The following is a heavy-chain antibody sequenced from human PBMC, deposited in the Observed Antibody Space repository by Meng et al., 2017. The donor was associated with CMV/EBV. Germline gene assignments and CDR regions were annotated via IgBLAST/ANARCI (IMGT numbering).Heavy chain of an antibody. Sequence: GGSLRLSCAASGFTFSSYWMHWVRQAPGKGLVWVSRINSDGSSTSYADSVKGRFTISRDNAKNTLYLQMNSLRPEDTAVYYCAKDAPSYGVSPSYYYYGMDVWGQGTTVTVSS. D-gene: IGHD4-17*01. CDR3: AKDAPSYGVSPSYYYYGMDV. V-gene: IGHV3-74*01. J-gene: IGHJ6*02. CDR2: INSDGSST. CDR1: GFTFSSYW.